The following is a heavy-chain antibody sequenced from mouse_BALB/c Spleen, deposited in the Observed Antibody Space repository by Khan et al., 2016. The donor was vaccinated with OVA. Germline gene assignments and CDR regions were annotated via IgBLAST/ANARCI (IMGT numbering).Heavy chain of an antibody. D-gene: IGHD2-14*01. CDR2: IWGDGRT. CDR3: VRYRYRYFDY. J-gene: IGHJ2*01. CDR1: GFSLTDYG. Sequence: VQLQESGPGLVAPSQSLSITCTVSGFSLTDYGVNWVRQPPGKGLEWLGMIWGDGRTDYNSTLKSRLSISKDNSKHQVFLKMNSLQTDDTARYNSVRYRYRYFDYWGQGTTRTVSS. V-gene: IGHV2-6-7*01.